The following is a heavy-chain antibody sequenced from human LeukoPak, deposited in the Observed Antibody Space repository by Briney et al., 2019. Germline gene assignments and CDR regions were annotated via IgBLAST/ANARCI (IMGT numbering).Heavy chain of an antibody. CDR1: GYTFISYY. V-gene: IGHV1-46*03. J-gene: IGHJ4*02. CDR2: INPGVGKT. Sequence: ASVKVSCKASGYTFISYYMHWVRQAPGQGLEWMAIINPGVGKTGYERKFQGRLNLITDTSTRTIHMEVGGQRSDYTAVYYCAKEGGSCSKTDCSLQHFDSWGQGTLVTVSS. CDR3: AKEGGSCSKTDCSLQHFDS. D-gene: IGHD2-2*01.